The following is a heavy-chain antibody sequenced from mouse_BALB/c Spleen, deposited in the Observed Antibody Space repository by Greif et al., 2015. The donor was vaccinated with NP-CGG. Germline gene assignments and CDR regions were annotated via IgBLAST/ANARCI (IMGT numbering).Heavy chain of an antibody. CDR3: AIYDGYYFDY. D-gene: IGHD2-3*01. V-gene: IGHV1-7*01. J-gene: IGHJ2*01. CDR1: GYTSTSYW. Sequence: QVQLQQPGAELAKPGASVKMSCKASGYTSTSYWMHWVKQRPGQGLEWIGYINPSTGYTEYNQKFKDKATLTADKSSSTAYMQLSSLTSEDSAVYYCAIYDGYYFDYWGQGTTLTVSS. CDR2: INPSTGYT.